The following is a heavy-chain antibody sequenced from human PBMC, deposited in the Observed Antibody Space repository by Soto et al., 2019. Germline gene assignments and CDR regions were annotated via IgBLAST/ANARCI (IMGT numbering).Heavy chain of an antibody. Sequence: SETLSLPCAVYGGSFSGYYWSWIRQPPGKGLEWIGEINHSGSTNYNPSPKSRVTISVDTSKNQFSLKLSSVTAADTAVYYCASPIAYCGGDCQNWFDPWGQGTLVTVSS. J-gene: IGHJ5*02. CDR3: ASPIAYCGGDCQNWFDP. D-gene: IGHD2-21*02. CDR1: GGSFSGYY. CDR2: INHSGST. V-gene: IGHV4-34*01.